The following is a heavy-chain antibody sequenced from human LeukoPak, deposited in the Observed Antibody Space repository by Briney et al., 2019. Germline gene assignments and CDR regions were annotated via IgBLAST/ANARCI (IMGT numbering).Heavy chain of an antibody. CDR1: GGSFSGYY. CDR3: ARVQPLGSGWCHPLTGYFDY. V-gene: IGHV4-34*01. D-gene: IGHD6-19*01. CDR2: INHSGST. Sequence: SETLSLTCAVYGGSFSGYYWSWIRQPPGKGLEWIGEINHSGSTNYNPSLKSRVTISVDTSKNQFSLKLSSVTAADTAVYYCARVQPLGSGWCHPLTGYFDYWGQGTLVTVSS. J-gene: IGHJ4*02.